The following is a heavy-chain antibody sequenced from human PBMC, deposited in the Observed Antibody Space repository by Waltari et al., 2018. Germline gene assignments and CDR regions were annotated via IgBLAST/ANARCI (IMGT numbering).Heavy chain of an antibody. Sequence: QVQLQESGPGLVKPSQTLSLTCSVSGGSISSAGYYWSWIRQHPGKGLEWIGNIYHSGTTYYNSTLRSRVSISIDTSKSQFSLNLSSVTAADTAVYYCARRVYASEGFYRYHYDYWGQGTLVTVSS. CDR2: IYHSGTT. V-gene: IGHV4-31*03. CDR3: ARRVYASEGFYRYHYDY. J-gene: IGHJ4*02. D-gene: IGHD3-16*02. CDR1: GGSISSAGYY.